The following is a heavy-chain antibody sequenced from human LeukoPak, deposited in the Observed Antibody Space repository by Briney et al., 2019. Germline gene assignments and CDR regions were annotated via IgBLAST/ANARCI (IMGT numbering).Heavy chain of an antibody. CDR2: ISGSGGST. CDR3: AKDRDDFWSGYYTYYYGMDA. J-gene: IGHJ6*02. V-gene: IGHV3-23*01. D-gene: IGHD3-3*01. CDR1: GFTFSSYA. Sequence: GGSLRLSCAASGFTFSSYAMSWVRQAPGKGLEWVSAISGSGGSTYYADSVKGRFTISRDNSKNTLYLQMNSLRAEDTAVYYCAKDRDDFWSGYYTYYYGMDAWGQGTTVTVSS.